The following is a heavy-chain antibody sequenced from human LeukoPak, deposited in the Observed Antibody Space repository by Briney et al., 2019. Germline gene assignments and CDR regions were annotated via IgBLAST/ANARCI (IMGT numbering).Heavy chain of an antibody. D-gene: IGHD3-9*01. Sequence: PSETLSLTCTVSGGSISSYYWSWIRQPPGKGLEWIGYIYYSGGTNYNPSLKSRVTISVDTSKNQFSLKLSSVTAADTAVYYCAREEGRVVLRYFDWSPRGYAFDIWGQGTMVTVSS. V-gene: IGHV4-59*01. CDR3: AREEGRVVLRYFDWSPRGYAFDI. CDR2: IYYSGGT. CDR1: GGSISSYY. J-gene: IGHJ3*02.